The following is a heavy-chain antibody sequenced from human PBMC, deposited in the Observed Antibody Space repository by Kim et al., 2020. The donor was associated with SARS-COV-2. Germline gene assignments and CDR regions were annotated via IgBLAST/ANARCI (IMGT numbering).Heavy chain of an antibody. Sequence: SVKGRYTISRDNAKNSLYLRMNRLRAEDTAVYYCARVFPSPIYGPYYFVYWGQGTLVTVSS. V-gene: IGHV3-11*05. CDR3: ARVFPSPIYGPYYFVY. D-gene: IGHD4-17*01. J-gene: IGHJ4*02.